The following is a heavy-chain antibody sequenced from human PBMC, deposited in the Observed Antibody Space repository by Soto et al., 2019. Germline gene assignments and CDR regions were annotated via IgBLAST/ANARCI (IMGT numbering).Heavy chain of an antibody. Sequence: EVQLLESGGGLVQPGGSLRLSCAASGFTFSSYAMSWVRQAPGKGLEWVSAIRGSGGSTYYADSVKGRFTISRDNSKNTLYLQMNSLRAEDTAVYYCAKVYYDYIWGSYRLPFYFDYWGQGTLVTVSS. D-gene: IGHD3-16*02. CDR2: IRGSGGST. CDR3: AKVYYDYIWGSYRLPFYFDY. V-gene: IGHV3-23*01. CDR1: GFTFSSYA. J-gene: IGHJ4*02.